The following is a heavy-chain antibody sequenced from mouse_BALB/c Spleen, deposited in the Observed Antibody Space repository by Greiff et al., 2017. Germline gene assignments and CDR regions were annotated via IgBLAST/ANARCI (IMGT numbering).Heavy chain of an antibody. V-gene: IGHV5-6-5*01. Sequence: EVMLVESGGGLVKPGGSLKLSCAASGFTFSSYAMSWVRQTPEKRLEWVASISSGGSTYYPDSVKGRFTISRDNARNILYLQMSSLRSEDTAMYYCARGQGDAMDYWGQGTSVTVSS. CDR3: ARGQGDAMDY. CDR1: GFTFSSYA. J-gene: IGHJ4*01. CDR2: ISSGGST.